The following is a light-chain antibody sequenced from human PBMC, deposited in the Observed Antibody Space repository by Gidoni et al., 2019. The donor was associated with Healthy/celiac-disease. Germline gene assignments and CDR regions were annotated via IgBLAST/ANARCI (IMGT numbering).Light chain of an antibody. CDR1: SSNIGSNT. CDR3: AAWDDSLNVV. CDR2: SNN. Sequence: QSVLTQPPSAYGAPGQRVTSSCSGSSSNIGSNTLNWYQQLPGTAPKLLIYSNNQRPSGVPVRFSGSKSGTSASLAISGLQSEDEADYYCAAWDDSLNVVFGGGTKLTVL. V-gene: IGLV1-44*01. J-gene: IGLJ2*01.